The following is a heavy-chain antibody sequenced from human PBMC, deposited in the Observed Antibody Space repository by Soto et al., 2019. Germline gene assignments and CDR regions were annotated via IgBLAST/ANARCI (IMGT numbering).Heavy chain of an antibody. V-gene: IGHV3-7*04. CDR3: AREKDASGWSRDFDY. Sequence: PGGSLRLSCATSGFTFSSHWMNWVRQAPGKGLEWVANIKQDGNEKFYVDSVKGRFTISRDNAKNSLYLQMNSLRAEDTAVYYCAREKDASGWSRDFDYWGQGTLVTVSS. CDR2: IKQDGNEK. J-gene: IGHJ4*02. CDR1: GFTFSSHW. D-gene: IGHD6-19*01.